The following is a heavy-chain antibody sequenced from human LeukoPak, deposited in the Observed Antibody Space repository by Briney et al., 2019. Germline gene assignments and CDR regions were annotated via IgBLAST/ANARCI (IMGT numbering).Heavy chain of an antibody. J-gene: IGHJ3*02. CDR3: AKPRLVIVVAIDAFDI. CDR2: IRYDGSNK. D-gene: IGHD3-22*01. V-gene: IGHV3-30*02. CDR1: GFTFSSYG. Sequence: GGSLRLSCAASGFTFSSYGMHWVRQAPGKGLEWVAFIRYDGSNKYYADSVKGRFTISRDNSKNTLYLQMNSLRAEDTAVYYCAKPRLVIVVAIDAFDIWGQGTMVTVSS.